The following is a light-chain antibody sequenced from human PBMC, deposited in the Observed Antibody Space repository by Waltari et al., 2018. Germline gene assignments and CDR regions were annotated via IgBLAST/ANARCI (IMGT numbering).Light chain of an antibody. J-gene: IGKJ1*01. CDR2: AAS. CDR1: QGISNY. V-gene: IGKV1-27*01. CDR3: QKYYSAPWT. Sequence: IQMTQSPYSLSASVGDIVTITCRASQGISNYLDLYQQKPEKDPKLLVYAASTLRSGVQHRFSGSGSGTDFTLSISRLQPEDVATYFCQKYYSAPWTFGQGTKVEIK.